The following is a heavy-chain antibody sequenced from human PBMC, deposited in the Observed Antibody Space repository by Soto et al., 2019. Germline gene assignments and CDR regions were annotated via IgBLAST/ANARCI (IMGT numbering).Heavy chain of an antibody. D-gene: IGHD6-13*01. Sequence: QVQLQQWGAGLLKPSETLSLTCAVYGGSFSGYYWSWIRQPPRKGLVWIWEINRSGSTHYNPSLKSRVTISVDTPKDQFSLKLSSVTAADTAVYYCAREAAAGTKPFPFDYWGQGTLVTVSS. CDR3: AREAAAGTKPFPFDY. CDR1: GGSFSGYY. V-gene: IGHV4-34*01. J-gene: IGHJ4*02. CDR2: INRSGST.